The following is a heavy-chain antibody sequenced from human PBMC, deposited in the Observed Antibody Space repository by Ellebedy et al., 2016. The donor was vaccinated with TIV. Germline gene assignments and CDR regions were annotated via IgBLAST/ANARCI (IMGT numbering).Heavy chain of an antibody. V-gene: IGHV3-15*01. J-gene: IGHJ4*02. CDR1: GFTFNTYW. CDR3: TTSSSGWYYPDY. Sequence: GESLKISXAASGFTFNTYWMSWVRQAPGKGLEWVGRMKSKTDGGATVYAAPVKGRFTISRDDSKNTLHLQMNSLKTEDTAVYWCTTSSSGWYYPDYWGQGTLVTVSS. D-gene: IGHD6-19*01. CDR2: MKSKTDGGAT.